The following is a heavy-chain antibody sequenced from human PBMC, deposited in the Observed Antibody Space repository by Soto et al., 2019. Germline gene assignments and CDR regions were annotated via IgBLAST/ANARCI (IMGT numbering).Heavy chain of an antibody. Sequence: QVQLVQSGAEVKKPGSSVKVSCKASGGTFSSYTISWVRQAPGQGLEWMGRIIPILGIANYAQKFQGRVTITADKSTSTAYMELSSLRSEDTAVYYCARVADYGGYGMDVWGQGTTVTVSS. D-gene: IGHD4-17*01. CDR3: ARVADYGGYGMDV. J-gene: IGHJ6*02. CDR2: IIPILGIA. V-gene: IGHV1-69*02. CDR1: GGTFSSYT.